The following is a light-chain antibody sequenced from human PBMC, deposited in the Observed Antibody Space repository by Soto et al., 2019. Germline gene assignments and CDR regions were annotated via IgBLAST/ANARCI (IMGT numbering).Light chain of an antibody. CDR2: SDN. CDR3: HVWDSITNHVV. V-gene: IGLV3-21*04. Sequence: SYELTQPPSVAVAPGTTASNSCEGNDIGRKSVHWYQKKSGQAPVLVIHSDNERPSGIPDRFSGSNYGNTATLTISRVEAGDEAGYYCHVWDSITNHVVFGGGTKLTVL. J-gene: IGLJ2*01. CDR1: DIGRKS.